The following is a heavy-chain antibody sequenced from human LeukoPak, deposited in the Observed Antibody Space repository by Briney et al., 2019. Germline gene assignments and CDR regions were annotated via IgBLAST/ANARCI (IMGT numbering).Heavy chain of an antibody. J-gene: IGHJ4*02. V-gene: IGHV3-30*02. CDR1: GFTFSSYG. CDR3: AKAVTTSRSGFDY. D-gene: IGHD4-17*01. CDR2: IRYDGSNK. Sequence: GGSLRLSCAASGFTFSSYGMHWVRQAPGKGLEWVAFIRYDGSNKYYADSVKGRLTISRDNSKNTLYLQMNSLRAEDTAVYYCAKAVTTSRSGFDYWGQGTLVTVSS.